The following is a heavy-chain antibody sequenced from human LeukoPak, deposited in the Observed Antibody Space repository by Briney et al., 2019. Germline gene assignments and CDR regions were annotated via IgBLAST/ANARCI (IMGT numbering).Heavy chain of an antibody. CDR1: GGSFSGYY. D-gene: IGHD2-21*01. V-gene: IGHV4-34*01. J-gene: IGHJ4*02. CDR2: IYYSGST. CDR3: ARNLAGHFGGFYFDD. Sequence: SETLSLTCAVYGGSFSGYYWGWIRQPPGKGLEWIGSIYYSGSTYYNPSLKSRVTISVDTSKNQFSLKLSSVTAADTAVYYCARNLAGHFGGFYFDDWGQGTLVTVSS.